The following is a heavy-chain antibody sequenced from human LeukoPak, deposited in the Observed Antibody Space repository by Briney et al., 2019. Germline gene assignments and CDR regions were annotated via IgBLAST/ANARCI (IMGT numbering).Heavy chain of an antibody. V-gene: IGHV2-5*01. CDR3: AHRRASTEVPIWT. J-gene: IGHJ5*02. Sequence: WMRQPPGKALEWLALIYWNDDKSYSPSLKSRLTIAKDTSNNQVVLTMTNMDPLDTATYYCAHRRASTEVPIWTWGQGTLVTVSS. CDR2: IYWNDDK. D-gene: IGHD2-2*01.